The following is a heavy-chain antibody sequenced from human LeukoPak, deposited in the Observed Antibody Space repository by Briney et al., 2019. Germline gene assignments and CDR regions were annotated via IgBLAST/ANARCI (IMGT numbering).Heavy chain of an antibody. V-gene: IGHV4-31*03. CDR1: GGSISSGGYY. CDR3: ARHAVGFTIFGVVIIRWFDP. D-gene: IGHD3-3*01. J-gene: IGHJ5*02. CDR2: IYYSGST. Sequence: PSETLSLTCTVSGGSISSGGYYWSWIRQHPGKGLEWIGYIYYSGSTYYNPSLKSRVTISVDTSKNQFSLKLSSVTAADTAVYYCARHAVGFTIFGVVIIRWFDPWGQGTLVTVSS.